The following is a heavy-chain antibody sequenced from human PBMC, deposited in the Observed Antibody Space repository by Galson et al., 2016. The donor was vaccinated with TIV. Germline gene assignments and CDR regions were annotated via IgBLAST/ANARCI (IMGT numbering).Heavy chain of an antibody. CDR3: ARVSHVDY. J-gene: IGHJ4*02. V-gene: IGHV3-7*01. CDR2: IKHYGGEK. Sequence: SLRLSCAASGFTFNTYWMIWVRQAPGKGLEWVANIKHYGGEKYYVDSVQGRFTISRDKAKSSPYLQMNSLRAEDTAVYYCARVSHVDYWGQGTQVTVSS. CDR1: GFTFNTYW.